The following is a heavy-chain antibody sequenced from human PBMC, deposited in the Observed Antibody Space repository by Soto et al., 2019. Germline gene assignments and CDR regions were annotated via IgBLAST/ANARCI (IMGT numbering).Heavy chain of an antibody. CDR3: ARGDDSNDGCWFDP. D-gene: IGHD1-1*01. V-gene: IGHV3-23*01. CDR1: GFTFSSYA. CDR2: ISGRGGST. J-gene: IGHJ5*02. Sequence: GGSLRLSCAASGFTFSSYAMSWVRQAPGKGLKWVSGISGRGGSTYYADSVKGRFTISRDNSKNTMYLQMNSLSAEDTAVYYCARGDDSNDGCWFDPWGQGTLATVS.